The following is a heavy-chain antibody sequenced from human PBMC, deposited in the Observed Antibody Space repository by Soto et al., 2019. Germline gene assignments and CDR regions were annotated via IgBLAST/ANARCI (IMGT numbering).Heavy chain of an antibody. Sequence: PSETLSLTCTVSGGSISSSSYYWGWIRQPPGKGLEWIGSIYYSGSTYYNPSLKSRVTISVDTSKNQFSLKLSSVTAADTAVYYCARCGKPRDQFAYWAQGTLVTVSS. CDR3: ARCGKPRDQFAY. V-gene: IGHV4-39*01. CDR2: IYYSGST. CDR1: GGSISSSSYY. J-gene: IGHJ4*02.